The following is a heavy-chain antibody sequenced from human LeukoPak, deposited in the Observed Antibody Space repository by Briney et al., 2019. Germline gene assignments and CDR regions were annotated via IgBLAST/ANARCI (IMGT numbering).Heavy chain of an antibody. CDR1: SCSISSGDYY. J-gene: IGHJ3*02. D-gene: IGHD2-21*02. V-gene: IGHV4-30-4*01. CDR2: IYYSGST. CDR3: VRSVVVTAKSGAYAFDI. Sequence: SETLSLTCTVSSCSISSGDYYWSWIRQPPGKGLEWIGYIYYSGSTYYNPSLKSRVTISVDTSKNQFSLKLSSVTAADTAVYYCVRSVVVTAKSGAYAFDIWGQGTMVTVSS.